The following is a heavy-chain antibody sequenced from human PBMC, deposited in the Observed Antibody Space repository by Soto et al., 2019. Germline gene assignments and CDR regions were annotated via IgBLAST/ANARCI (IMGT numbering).Heavy chain of an antibody. J-gene: IGHJ5*02. CDR3: AGLQLGGDRMLNWFDP. Sequence: QVQVVQSGPELKKPGASVKVSCKAQGYIFTKYGIGWVRQAPGHGLEWMGLINVYNGDRKVAQKFQARVSMTTDTATDTAYMELKSLRSGDTAVYYCAGLQLGGDRMLNWFDPWGQGTLVTVSS. D-gene: IGHD2-21*02. V-gene: IGHV1-18*01. CDR1: GYIFTKYG. CDR2: INVYNGDR.